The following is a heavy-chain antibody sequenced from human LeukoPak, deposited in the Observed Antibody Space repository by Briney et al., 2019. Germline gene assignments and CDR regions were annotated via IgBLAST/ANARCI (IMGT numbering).Heavy chain of an antibody. CDR3: AKRLSSSWSYFGY. J-gene: IGHJ4*02. Sequence: PGGSLRLSCAASGFTFSSYGMHWVRQAPGKGLEWVAFIRYDGSNKYYADSVKGRFTISRDNSKNTLYLQMNSLRAEDTALYYCAKRLSSSWSYFGYWGQGTLVTVSS. V-gene: IGHV3-30*02. D-gene: IGHD6-13*01. CDR1: GFTFSSYG. CDR2: IRYDGSNK.